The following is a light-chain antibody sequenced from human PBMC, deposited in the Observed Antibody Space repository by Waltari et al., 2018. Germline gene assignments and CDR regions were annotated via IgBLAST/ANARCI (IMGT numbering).Light chain of an antibody. CDR2: GAS. V-gene: IGKV3-20*01. CDR3: QHYVRLPAT. J-gene: IGKJ1*01. CDR1: QSVSRA. Sequence: EIVLTQSPGSLSSSPGERVTLSCRARQSVSRALAWYQQKPGQAPRLLIFGASKRATGIPDRFSGSGSETDFSLTISRLEPEDFAVYYCQHYVRLPATFGRGTKVEIK.